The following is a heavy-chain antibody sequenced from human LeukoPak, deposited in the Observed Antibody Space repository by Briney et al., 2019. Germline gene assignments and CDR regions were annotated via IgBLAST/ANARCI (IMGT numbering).Heavy chain of an antibody. CDR3: ARVRYNYDFWSTGSGLFDY. D-gene: IGHD3-3*01. V-gene: IGHV1-24*01. J-gene: IGHJ4*02. Sequence: ASVKVSCTASGYTFTGYYMHWVRQAPGKGLEWTGGFDPEDGETIYAQKFQGRVTMTEDTSTDTAYMELSSLRSEDTAVYYCARVRYNYDFWSTGSGLFDYWGQGTLVTVSS. CDR1: GYTFTGYY. CDR2: FDPEDGET.